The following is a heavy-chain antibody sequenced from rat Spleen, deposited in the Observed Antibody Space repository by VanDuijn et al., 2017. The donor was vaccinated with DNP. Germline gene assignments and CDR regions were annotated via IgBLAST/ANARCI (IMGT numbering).Heavy chain of an antibody. J-gene: IGHJ4*01. CDR3: TKYYPGQRVMDA. V-gene: IGHV3-1*01. CDR2: INYSGTT. CDR1: GYSITSNY. Sequence: EVQFQESGPGLVKSSQSLSLTCSVTGYSITSNYWAWIRKFPGNKMEWMGYINYSGTTAYNPSLRSRISITRDTSKNQFFLQLNSVTNEDTATYYCTKYYPGQRVMDAWGQGASVTVSS. D-gene: IGHD1-4*01.